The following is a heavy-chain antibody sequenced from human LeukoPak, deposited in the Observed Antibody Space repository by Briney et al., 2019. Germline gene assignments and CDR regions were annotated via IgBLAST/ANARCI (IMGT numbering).Heavy chain of an antibody. CDR1: GGSISSYY. D-gene: IGHD1-1*01. Sequence: SETLSLTCTVSGGSISSYYWSWIRQPPGKGLEWIGYIYYSGSINYNPSLKSRATISVDTSKNQFSLKLSSVTAADTAVYYCARSGWNDVPDYWGQGTLVPVSS. CDR3: ARSGWNDVPDY. V-gene: IGHV4-59*01. CDR2: IYYSGSI. J-gene: IGHJ4*02.